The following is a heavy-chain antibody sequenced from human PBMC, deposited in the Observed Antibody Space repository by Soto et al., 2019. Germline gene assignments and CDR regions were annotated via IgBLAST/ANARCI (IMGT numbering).Heavy chain of an antibody. D-gene: IGHD3-16*01. J-gene: IGHJ5*02. CDR2: TYYGSKWYD. V-gene: IGHV6-1*01. Sequence: PSQTLSLTCAISGDSVSSNTVAWNWIRQSPSRGLEWLGRTYYGSKWYDDYAESVKSRITINPDTSKNQSSLHLNSVTLEDTAAYYCARGWFGHQVPGFDPWGQGTLVTVSS. CDR1: GDSVSSNTVA. CDR3: ARGWFGHQVPGFDP.